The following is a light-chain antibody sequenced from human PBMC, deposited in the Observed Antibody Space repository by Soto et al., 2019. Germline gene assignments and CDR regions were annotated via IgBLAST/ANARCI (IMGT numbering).Light chain of an antibody. CDR2: GNN. V-gene: IGLV1-40*01. J-gene: IGLJ7*01. CDR1: SSNIGAGYD. CDR3: HSYDSSLSASV. Sequence: QAVVTQPPSVSGAPGQRVTISCTGSSSNIGAGYDVHWYQQLPGTAPKLLIFGNNYRPSGVPDRFSGPKSGTSASLAITGLQAEDEADYYCHSYDSSLSASVFGGGTQLTVL.